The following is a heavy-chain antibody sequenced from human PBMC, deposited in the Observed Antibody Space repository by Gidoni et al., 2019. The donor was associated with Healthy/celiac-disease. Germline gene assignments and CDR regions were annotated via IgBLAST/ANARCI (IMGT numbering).Heavy chain of an antibody. CDR3: AKDGSRDTAMVSCSY. J-gene: IGHJ4*02. V-gene: IGHV3-23*01. D-gene: IGHD5-18*01. Sequence: EVQLLEPGGGVVQPGGSLRLSCAASGFTFSSYAMSWVRQAPGKGLEWVSAISGSGGSTYYADSVKGRFTISRGNSKNTLYLQMNSLRAEDTAVYYCAKDGSRDTAMVSCSYWGQGTLVTVSS. CDR2: ISGSGGST. CDR1: GFTFSSYA.